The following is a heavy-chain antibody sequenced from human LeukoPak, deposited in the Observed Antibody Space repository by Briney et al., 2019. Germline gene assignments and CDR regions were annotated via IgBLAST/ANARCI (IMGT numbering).Heavy chain of an antibody. CDR3: AKCVGRRDLWSGAFDI. Sequence: PGGSLRLSCAAPGFTFSSYAKTWVRQAPGKGLEWVPAISGSGYNSYYADSVKGRFTISRDTSKNTLFLQMNSLRGEDTAIYYCAKCVGRRDLWSGAFDIWGQGTMVTV. V-gene: IGHV3-23*01. CDR1: GFTFSSYA. D-gene: IGHD3-3*01. CDR2: ISGSGYNS. J-gene: IGHJ3*02.